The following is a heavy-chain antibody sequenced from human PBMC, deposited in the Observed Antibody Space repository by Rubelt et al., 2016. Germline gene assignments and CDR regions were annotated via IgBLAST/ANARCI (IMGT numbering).Heavy chain of an antibody. CDR3: AREGDIVGATTAFDY. CDR2: IWYDGSNK. V-gene: IGHV3-33*01. J-gene: IGHJ4*02. D-gene: IGHD1-26*01. Sequence: ERVAVIWYDGSNKYYADSVKGRFTISRDNSKNTLYLQMNSLRAEDTAVYYCAREGDIVGATTAFDYWGQGTLVTVSS.